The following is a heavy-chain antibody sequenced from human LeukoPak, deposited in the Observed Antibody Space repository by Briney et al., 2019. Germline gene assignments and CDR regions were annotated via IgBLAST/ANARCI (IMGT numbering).Heavy chain of an antibody. J-gene: IGHJ3*02. V-gene: IGHV3-43*02. CDR1: GFTFDDYA. Sequence: GGSLRLSCAASGFTFDDYAMHWVRQAPGKGLEWVSRISGDGGSTYYADSVKGGFTISRDNSKNSLYPQMNSLRTEDTALYYCAQNPAGTVGALDIWGQGTMVTVSS. CDR2: ISGDGGST. CDR3: AQNPAGTVGALDI. D-gene: IGHD6-13*01.